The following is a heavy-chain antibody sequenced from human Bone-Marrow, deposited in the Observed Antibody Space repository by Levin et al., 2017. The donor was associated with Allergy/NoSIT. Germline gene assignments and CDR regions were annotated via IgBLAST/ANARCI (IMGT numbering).Heavy chain of an antibody. Sequence: GESLKISCVVSGFTFRSYGMHWVRQAPGKGLEWVASISSYGSEPFYSDAVRGRFSISRDNSKNTQFLQMDTLTGEDTAVYFCVAEYYDTSGFDFWGQGTLVSVSS. CDR1: GFTFRSYG. V-gene: IGHV3-30*03. J-gene: IGHJ4*02. D-gene: IGHD3-22*01. CDR3: VAEYYDTSGFDF. CDR2: ISSYGSEP.